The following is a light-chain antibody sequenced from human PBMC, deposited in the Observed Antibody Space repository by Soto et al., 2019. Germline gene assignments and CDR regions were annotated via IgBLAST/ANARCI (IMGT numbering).Light chain of an antibody. CDR2: GAS. CDR1: QSVNNDY. Sequence: EIVLTQSPGTLSLSPGERAALSCRASQSVNNDYLAWYHQKPGRAPRLVIYGASNRATGIPDRFGGSGSGTDFTRTISRQEPEDLAVYYGQQYGSSPWTFGQGTIVEIK. V-gene: IGKV3-20*01. J-gene: IGKJ1*01. CDR3: QQYGSSPWT.